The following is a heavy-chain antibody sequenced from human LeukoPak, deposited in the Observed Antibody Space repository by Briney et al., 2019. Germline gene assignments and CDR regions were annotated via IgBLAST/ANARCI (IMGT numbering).Heavy chain of an antibody. CDR3: AKIGASIRGRAFDI. CDR1: GFTFSSYW. CDR2: IKQDGSEK. D-gene: IGHD3-16*01. Sequence: SGGSLRLSCAASGFTFSSYWMSWVRQAPGKGLEWVANIKQDGSEKYYVDSVKGRFTISRDNAKDSLYLQMNNLRAEDTAVYYCAKIGASIRGRAFDIWGQGTMVTVSS. J-gene: IGHJ3*02. V-gene: IGHV3-7*03.